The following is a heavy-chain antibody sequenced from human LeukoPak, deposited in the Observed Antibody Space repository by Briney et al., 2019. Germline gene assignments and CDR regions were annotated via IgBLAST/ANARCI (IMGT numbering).Heavy chain of an antibody. CDR3: ARAKYSSSWSQPSGERGRHNWFDP. CDR1: GGTFSSYT. D-gene: IGHD6-13*01. CDR2: IIPILGIA. J-gene: IGHJ5*02. Sequence: SVKVSCXASGGTFSSYTISWVRQAPGQGLEWMGRIIPILGIANYAQKFQGRVTITADKSTSTAYMELSSLRSEDTAVYYCARAKYSSSWSQPSGERGRHNWFDPWGQGTLVTVSS. V-gene: IGHV1-69*02.